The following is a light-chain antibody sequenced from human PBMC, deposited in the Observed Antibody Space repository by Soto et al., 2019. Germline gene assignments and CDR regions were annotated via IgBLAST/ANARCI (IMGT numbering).Light chain of an antibody. V-gene: IGKV1-27*01. CDR3: QKYNSAPPFT. J-gene: IGKJ5*01. CDR2: GAS. Sequence: DIQLTQSPSSLSASVGDRVIITCRASQGISNYLAWYQQKPGKVPKLLIYGASTLQSGVPSRFSGSGSGTDFTPTISSLQPEDVAIYYCQKYNSAPPFTFGQGTRLEIK. CDR1: QGISNY.